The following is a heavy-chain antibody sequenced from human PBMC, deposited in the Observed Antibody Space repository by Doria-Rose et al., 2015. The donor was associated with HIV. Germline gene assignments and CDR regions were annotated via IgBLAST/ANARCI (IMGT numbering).Heavy chain of an antibody. D-gene: IGHD6-13*01. J-gene: IGHJ4*02. CDR1: GVSLSSPGMG. V-gene: IGHV2-26*01. CDR3: ARIKSSRWYHKYYFDF. CDR2: IFSDDER. Sequence: QITLKESGPVLVKPTETLTLTCTVSGVSLSSPGMGVSWIRQPPGKALEWLANIFSDDERSDKTSLKCRLTISRSTSKSQVVLTMTDMDPVDTATHYCARIKSSRWYHKYYFDFWGQGTLVIVSA.